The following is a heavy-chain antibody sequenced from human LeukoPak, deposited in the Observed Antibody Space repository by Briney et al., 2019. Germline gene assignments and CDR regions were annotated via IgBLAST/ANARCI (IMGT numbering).Heavy chain of an antibody. CDR2: ISGSGGST. Sequence: AGGTLRLSCAASGFTFSSYGMSWVRQAPGKGLEWVSAISGSGGSTYYADSVKGRFTISRDNSKNTLYLQMNSLRAEDTAVYYCAKDDAPLPGTFDYWGQGTLVTVSS. CDR3: AKDDAPLPGTFDY. J-gene: IGHJ4*02. D-gene: IGHD3-10*01. V-gene: IGHV3-23*01. CDR1: GFTFSSYG.